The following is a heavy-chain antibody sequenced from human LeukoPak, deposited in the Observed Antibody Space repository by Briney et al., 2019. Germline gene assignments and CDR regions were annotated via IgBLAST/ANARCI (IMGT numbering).Heavy chain of an antibody. CDR2: IWYDGSNK. J-gene: IGHJ4*02. CDR1: GFTFSSYG. CDR3: AKEEQWLPEDY. D-gene: IGHD6-19*01. Sequence: GGSLRLSCAASGFTFSSYGMHWVRQAPGKGLEWVAVIWYDGSNKYYADSVKGRFTISRDNSKNTLYLQMNSLRAEDTAVYYCAKEEQWLPEDYWGQGTLVTVSS. V-gene: IGHV3-30*02.